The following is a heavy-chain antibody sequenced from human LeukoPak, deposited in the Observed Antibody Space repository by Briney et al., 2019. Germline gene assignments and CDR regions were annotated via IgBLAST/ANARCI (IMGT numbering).Heavy chain of an antibody. CDR2: ISWNSGSI. J-gene: IGHJ4*02. V-gene: IGHV3-9*01. CDR1: GFTFDDYA. Sequence: GGSLRLSCAASGFTFDDYAMHWVRQAPGKGLEWVSGISWNSGSIGYADSVKGRFTISRDNAKNSLYLQMNSLRAEDTALYYCGRDSESRTEAGPRFDYWGQGTLVTVSS. CDR3: GRDSESRTEAGPRFDY. D-gene: IGHD6-19*01.